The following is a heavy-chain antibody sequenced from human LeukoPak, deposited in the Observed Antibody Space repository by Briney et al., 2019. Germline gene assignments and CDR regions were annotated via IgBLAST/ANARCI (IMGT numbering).Heavy chain of an antibody. J-gene: IGHJ4*02. V-gene: IGHV4-59*01. CDR1: GGSISSYY. CDR3: ARDTRITMVRGAPSLGY. Sequence: SETLSLTCTVSGGSISSYYWSWIRQPPGKGLEWIGYIYYSGSTNYNPSLKSRVTISVETSKNEFSLKLRSVTAADTAVYYCARDTRITMVRGAPSLGYWGQGTLVTVSS. CDR2: IYYSGST. D-gene: IGHD3-10*01.